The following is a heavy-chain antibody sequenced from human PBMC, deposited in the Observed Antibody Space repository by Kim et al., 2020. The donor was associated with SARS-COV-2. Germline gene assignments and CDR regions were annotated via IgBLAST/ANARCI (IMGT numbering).Heavy chain of an antibody. CDR3: ARGARLRVGATTGYYYYYGMDV. J-gene: IGHJ6*02. D-gene: IGHD1-26*01. CDR2: ISSSGSTI. V-gene: IGHV3-48*03. CDR1: GFTFSSYE. Sequence: GGSLRLSCAASGFTFSSYEMNWVRQAPGKGLEWVSYISSSGSTIYYADSVKGRFTISRDNAKNSLYLQMNSLRAEDTAVYYCARGARLRVGATTGYYYYYGMDVWGQGTTVTVSS.